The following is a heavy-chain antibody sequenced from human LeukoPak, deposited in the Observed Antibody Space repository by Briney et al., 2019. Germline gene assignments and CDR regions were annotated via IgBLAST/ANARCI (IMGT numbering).Heavy chain of an antibody. D-gene: IGHD2-15*01. Sequence: GGSLRLSCAASGFTFSSYAMSWVRQAPGKGLEWVSAISGSGGSTYYADSVKGRFAISRDNSKNTLYLQMNSLRAEDTAVYYCAKDLGYCSGGSCWGQGTLVAVSS. V-gene: IGHV3-23*01. CDR2: ISGSGGST. J-gene: IGHJ4*02. CDR1: GFTFSSYA. CDR3: AKDLGYCSGGSC.